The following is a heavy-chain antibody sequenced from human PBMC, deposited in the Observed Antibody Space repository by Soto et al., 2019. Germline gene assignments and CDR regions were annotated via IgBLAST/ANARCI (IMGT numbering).Heavy chain of an antibody. CDR1: GYSFTSYW. Sequence: GESLKISCKGSGYSFTSYWIGWVRQMPGKGLEWMGIIYPGDSDTRYSPSFQGQVTISADKSISTAYLQWSSLKASDTAMYYCARPGRVGAPYYGMDVWGQGTTVPVSS. J-gene: IGHJ6*02. CDR3: ARPGRVGAPYYGMDV. CDR2: IYPGDSDT. D-gene: IGHD1-26*01. V-gene: IGHV5-51*01.